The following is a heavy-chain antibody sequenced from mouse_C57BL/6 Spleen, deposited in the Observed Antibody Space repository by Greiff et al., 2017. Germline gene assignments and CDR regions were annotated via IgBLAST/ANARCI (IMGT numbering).Heavy chain of an antibody. D-gene: IGHD1-1*01. Sequence: QVQLQQSGPELVKPGASVKISCKASGYSFTSYYIHWVKQRPGQGLEWIGWIYPGSGNTKYNEKFKGKATLTADTSSSTAYMQLSSLTSEDSAVYYCARDYGSSWGYFDVWGTGTTVTVSS. CDR1: GYSFTSYY. V-gene: IGHV1-66*01. CDR3: ARDYGSSWGYFDV. J-gene: IGHJ1*03. CDR2: IYPGSGNT.